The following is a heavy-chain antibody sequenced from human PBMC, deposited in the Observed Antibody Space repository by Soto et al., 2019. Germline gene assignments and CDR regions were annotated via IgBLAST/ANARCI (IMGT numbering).Heavy chain of an antibody. V-gene: IGHV3-33*01. CDR1: GFTFSSYG. CDR3: ARERTLYDILTGSLPVYFDY. Sequence: GGSLRLSCAASGFTFSSYGMHWVRQAPGKGLEWVAVIWYDGSNKYYADSVKGRFTISRDNSKDTLYLQMNSLRAEDTAVYYCARERTLYDILTGSLPVYFDYWGQGTLVTVSS. CDR2: IWYDGSNK. D-gene: IGHD3-9*01. J-gene: IGHJ4*02.